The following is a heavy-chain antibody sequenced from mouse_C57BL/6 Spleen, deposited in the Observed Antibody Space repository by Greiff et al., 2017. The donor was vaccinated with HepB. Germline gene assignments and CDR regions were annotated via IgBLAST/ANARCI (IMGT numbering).Heavy chain of an antibody. CDR3: ARWANYYGSSYYAMDY. Sequence: QVQLKQPGAELVKPGASVKMSCKASGYTFTSYWITWVKQRPGQGLEWIGDIYPGSGSTNYNEKFKSKATLTVDTSSSTAYMQLSSLTSEDSAVYYCARWANYYGSSYYAMDYWGQGTSVTVSS. V-gene: IGHV1-55*01. D-gene: IGHD1-1*01. CDR2: IYPGSGST. J-gene: IGHJ4*01. CDR1: GYTFTSYW.